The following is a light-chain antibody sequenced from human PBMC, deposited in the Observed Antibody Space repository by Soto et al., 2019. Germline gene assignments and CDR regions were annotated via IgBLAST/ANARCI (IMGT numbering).Light chain of an antibody. J-gene: IGLJ1*01. CDR1: SSDVGSYNL. CDR2: EGS. CDR3: CAYAGSSTYV. Sequence: QSALTQPASVSGSPGQSITISCTGTSSDVGSYNLVSWYQQHPGKAPKLMIYEGSKRPSGVSNRFSGSKSGNTASLTISELQAEDEAHYYCCAYAGSSTYVFGSGTKVTVL. V-gene: IGLV2-23*01.